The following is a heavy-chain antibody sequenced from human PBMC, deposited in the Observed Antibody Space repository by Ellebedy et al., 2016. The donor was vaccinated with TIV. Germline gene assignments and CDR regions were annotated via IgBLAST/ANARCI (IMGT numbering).Heavy chain of an antibody. J-gene: IGHJ4*02. CDR3: TRTGYDLATVPDY. Sequence: GESLKISCAASGFSFSGSAMHWVRQASGKGLEWVGRIRIKADNYATAYAASVKGRFTISRDDSKNTAYLQMNSLKTEETAVYYCTRTGYDLATVPDYWGQGTLVTVSS. CDR2: IRIKADNYAT. CDR1: GFSFSGSA. V-gene: IGHV3-73*01. D-gene: IGHD5-12*01.